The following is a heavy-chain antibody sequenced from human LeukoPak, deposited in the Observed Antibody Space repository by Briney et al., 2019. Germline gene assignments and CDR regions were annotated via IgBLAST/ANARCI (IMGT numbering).Heavy chain of an antibody. Sequence: GGSLRLSCAASGFTVSSNYMSWVRQAPGKGLEWVSSISNSGFYIYYADSVKGRFVVSRDNANNSLYLQMNSLRDEDTAVYYCVTDGASDIWGQGTIVTVSS. CDR1: GFTVSSNY. CDR3: VTDGASDI. V-gene: IGHV3-21*01. CDR2: ISNSGFYI. J-gene: IGHJ3*02.